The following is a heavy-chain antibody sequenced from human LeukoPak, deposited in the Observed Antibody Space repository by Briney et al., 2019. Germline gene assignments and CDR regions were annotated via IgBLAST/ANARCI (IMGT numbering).Heavy chain of an antibody. CDR2: IKHDGSEE. CDR1: GFTFNIFW. CDR3: ASILRSSSGYYFDY. D-gene: IGHD3-10*01. Sequence: GGSLRLSCAASGFTFNIFWMSWVRQAPGKGLEWVANIKHDGSEEYYGDSVRGRFTISRDNAKNSLILQMNSLRGEDTAVYYCASILRSSSGYYFDYWGQGTLVTVSS. V-gene: IGHV3-7*02. J-gene: IGHJ4*02.